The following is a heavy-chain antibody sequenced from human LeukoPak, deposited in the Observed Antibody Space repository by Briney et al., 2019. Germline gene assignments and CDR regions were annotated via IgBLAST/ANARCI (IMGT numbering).Heavy chain of an antibody. V-gene: IGHV3-48*01. CDR3: AKDNSYGFY. CDR2: ISSSSTI. D-gene: IGHD5-18*01. CDR1: GFTFSSYS. J-gene: IGHJ4*02. Sequence: QPGGSLRLSCAASGFTFSSYSMNWVRQAPGKGLEWVSYISSSSTIYYADSVKGRFTISRDNAKNSLYLQMNSLRAEDTAVYHCAKDNSYGFYWGQGTLVTVSS.